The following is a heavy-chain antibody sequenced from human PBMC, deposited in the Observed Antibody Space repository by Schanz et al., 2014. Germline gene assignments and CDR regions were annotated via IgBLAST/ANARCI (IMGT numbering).Heavy chain of an antibody. CDR2: TRYDGNNK. V-gene: IGHV3-33*06. D-gene: IGHD6-19*01. Sequence: QVQLVESGGGVVQPGRSLRLSCATSGFTFSRYGMHWVRQAPGKGLEWVAATRYDGNNKYYADSVKGRFTISRDNSKNTLYLQMNSLRAEDTAVYYCAKAGSGWSTAGYYYWGQGTLVAVSS. CDR3: AKAGSGWSTAGYYY. J-gene: IGHJ4*02. CDR1: GFTFSRYG.